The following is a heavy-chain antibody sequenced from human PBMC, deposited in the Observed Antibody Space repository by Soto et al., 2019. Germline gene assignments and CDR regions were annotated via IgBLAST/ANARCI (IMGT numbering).Heavy chain of an antibody. CDR2: VSYDGSNQ. Sequence: QVQVVESGGGVVQPGRYLRLSCEASGFTFRSYAMHWVRQAPGKGLEWVAVVSYDGSNQYYADSVKGRFTISRDNSKNTLYLQMSSLRAEDTALYYCAKDLGVQQWVYYALDDWGQGTAVTVSS. V-gene: IGHV3-30*18. CDR3: AKDLGVQQWVYYALDD. CDR1: GFTFRSYA. D-gene: IGHD6-19*01. J-gene: IGHJ6*02.